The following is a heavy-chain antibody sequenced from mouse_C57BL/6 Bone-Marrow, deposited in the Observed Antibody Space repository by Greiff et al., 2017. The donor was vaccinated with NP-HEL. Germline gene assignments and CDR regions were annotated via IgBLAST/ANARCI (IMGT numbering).Heavy chain of an antibody. CDR1: GYAFTNYL. D-gene: IGHD1-1*01. CDR2: INPGSGGT. Sequence: VQVVESGAELVRPGTSVKVSCKASGYAFTNYLIEWVKQRPGQGLEWIGVINPGSGGTNYNEKFKGKATLTADKSSSTAYMQLSSLTSEDSAVYFCARFPDYYGSSYWYFDVWGTGTTVTVSS. V-gene: IGHV1-54*01. J-gene: IGHJ1*03. CDR3: ARFPDYYGSSYWYFDV.